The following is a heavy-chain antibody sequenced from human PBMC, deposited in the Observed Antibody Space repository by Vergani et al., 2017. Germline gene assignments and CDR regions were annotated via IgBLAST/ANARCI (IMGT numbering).Heavy chain of an antibody. V-gene: IGHV4-34*01. CDR1: GGSFSGYY. CDR2: INHSGST. CDR3: ARGFPIYSYGRRYFDY. Sequence: QVQLQQWGAGLLKPSETLSLTCAVYGGSFSGYYWSWIRQPPGKGLEWIGEINHSGSTNYNPSLKSRVTISVDTSKNQCSLKLSSVTAAATAVYYCARGFPIYSYGRRYFDYWGQGTLVTVSS. D-gene: IGHD5-18*01. J-gene: IGHJ4*02.